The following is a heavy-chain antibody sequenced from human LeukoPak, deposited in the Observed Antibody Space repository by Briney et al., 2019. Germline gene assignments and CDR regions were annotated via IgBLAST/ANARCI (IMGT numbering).Heavy chain of an antibody. CDR3: AKVARAGNDLYAEYFQH. CDR2: ISWNSGSI. CDR1: GFTFDDYA. J-gene: IGHJ1*01. V-gene: IGHV3-9*01. Sequence: GRSLRLSCAASGFTFDDYAMNWVRQAPGKGLEWVSGISWNSGSIGYADSVKGRFTISRDNAKNSLYLQMNSLRAEDTALYYCAKVARAGNDLYAEYFQHWGQGTLVTVSS. D-gene: IGHD1-1*01.